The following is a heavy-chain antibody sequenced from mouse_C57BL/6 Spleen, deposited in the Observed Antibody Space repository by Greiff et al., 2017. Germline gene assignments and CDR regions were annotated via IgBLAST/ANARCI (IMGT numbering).Heavy chain of an antibody. CDR3: ARPYYYGSSYGAWFAY. V-gene: IGHV5-17*01. CDR2: ISSGSSTI. J-gene: IGHJ3*01. CDR1: GFTFSDYG. Sequence: EVKLMESGGGLAKPGGSLKLSCAASGFTFSDYGMHWVRQAPEKGLEWVAYISSGSSTIYYADTVKGRFTISRDNAKNTLFLQMTSLRSEDTAMYYCARPYYYGSSYGAWFAYWGQGTLVTVSA. D-gene: IGHD1-1*01.